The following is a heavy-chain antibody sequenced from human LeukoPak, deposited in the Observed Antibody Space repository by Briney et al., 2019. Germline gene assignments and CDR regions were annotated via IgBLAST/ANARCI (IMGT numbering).Heavy chain of an antibody. J-gene: IGHJ4*02. CDR3: ARGTSTAYFKLYFAS. CDR1: EFPVSSNY. Sequence: GGSLRLSCAASEFPVSSNYMTWVRQAPGKGLEWVSVIYSGGSTYYADSVKGRFTISRDDSKNTLYLQMNSLRGEDTAVYYCARGTSTAYFKLYFASWGQGTLVTVSS. V-gene: IGHV3-53*01. CDR2: IYSGGST. D-gene: IGHD3-9*01.